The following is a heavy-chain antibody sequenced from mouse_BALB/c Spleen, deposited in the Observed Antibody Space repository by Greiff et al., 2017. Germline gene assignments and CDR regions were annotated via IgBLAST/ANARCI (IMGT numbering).Heavy chain of an antibody. D-gene: IGHD3-3*01. Sequence: QVQLKESGAELVRPGVSVKISCKGSGYTFTDYAMHWVKQSHAKSLEWIGVISTYYGDASYNQKFKGKATMTVDKSSSTAYMELARLTSEDSAIYYCARGDSYAMDYWGQGTSVTVSS. V-gene: IGHV1S137*01. J-gene: IGHJ4*01. CDR3: ARGDSYAMDY. CDR1: GYTFTDYA. CDR2: ISTYYGDA.